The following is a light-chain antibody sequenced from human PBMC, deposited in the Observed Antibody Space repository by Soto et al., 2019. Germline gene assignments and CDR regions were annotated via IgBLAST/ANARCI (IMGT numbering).Light chain of an antibody. CDR3: QQASSFPLA. Sequence: DIQMTQSPSSLSASLGDRVTITCRASQNIDNYLNWYQQKPGKAPKLLIYATSTLQSGVPSRFSGSGSGTDFTLTISSLQPEDFASYYCQQASSFPLAFGGGTKVDIK. V-gene: IGKV1-39*01. CDR1: QNIDNY. CDR2: ATS. J-gene: IGKJ4*01.